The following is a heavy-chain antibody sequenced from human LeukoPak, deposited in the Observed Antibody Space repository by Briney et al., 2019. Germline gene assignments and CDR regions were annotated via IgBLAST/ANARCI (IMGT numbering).Heavy chain of an antibody. CDR2: INPSGGST. J-gene: IGHJ4*02. CDR1: GYTFTSYY. Sequence: GASVKVSCKASGYTFTSYYMHWVRQAPGQGLEWMGIINPSGGSTSYAQKFQGRVTMTRDTSTSTVYMELSSLRSEDTAVYYCARDRGGYSSGWYGPDFDYWGQGTLVTVSS. CDR3: ARDRGGYSSGWYGPDFDY. D-gene: IGHD6-13*01. V-gene: IGHV1-46*01.